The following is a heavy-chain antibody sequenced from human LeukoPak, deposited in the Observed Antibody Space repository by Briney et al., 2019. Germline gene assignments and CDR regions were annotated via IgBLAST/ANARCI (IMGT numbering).Heavy chain of an antibody. V-gene: IGHV1-2*02. CDR1: RYTFTGHY. J-gene: IGHJ6*03. CDR2: INPNSGGT. D-gene: IGHD6-13*01. CDR3: ARCIAAAGTYYYYYMDV. Sequence: GASVKVSCKASRYTFTGHYMHWVPQAPGQRLEWMGWINPNSGGTNYAQNFQGRVTMTRDTSISTAYMELSRLRSDDTAVYYCARCIAAAGTYYYYYMDVWGKGTTVTVSS.